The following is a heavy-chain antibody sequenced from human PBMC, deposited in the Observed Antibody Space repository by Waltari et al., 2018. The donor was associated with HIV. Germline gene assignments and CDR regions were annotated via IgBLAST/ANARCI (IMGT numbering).Heavy chain of an antibody. CDR1: GGSISSYY. Sequence: QVQLQESGPGLVKPSETLSLTCPVSGGSISSYYWSWIRQPPGKGLEWIGFIYYSGSTNDNPSLKSRVTISVDTSKNQFSLKLSSVTAADTAVYYCARNPYDILTGYSSGYFDYWGQGTLVTVSS. J-gene: IGHJ4*02. D-gene: IGHD3-9*01. V-gene: IGHV4-59*01. CDR2: IYYSGST. CDR3: ARNPYDILTGYSSGYFDY.